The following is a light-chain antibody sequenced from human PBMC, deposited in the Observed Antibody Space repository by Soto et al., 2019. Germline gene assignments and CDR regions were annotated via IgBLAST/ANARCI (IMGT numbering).Light chain of an antibody. CDR2: AAS. J-gene: IGKJ5*01. CDR3: QQYNNWS. CDR1: QSVGSN. Sequence: EIVMTQSPDTLSVSPGEGATLSCRASQSVGSNLAWYQQKPGQAPRLLIYAASTRATGIPARFSGSGSGTEFTLTISSLQSEDFAVYYCQQYNNWSFGQGTRLEIK. V-gene: IGKV3-15*01.